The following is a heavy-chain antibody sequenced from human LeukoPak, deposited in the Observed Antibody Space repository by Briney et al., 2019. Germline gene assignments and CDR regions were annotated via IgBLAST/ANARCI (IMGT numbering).Heavy chain of an antibody. D-gene: IGHD3-9*01. Sequence: PGRSLRLSCAASGFTFSSYAMHWVRRAPGKGLEWVAVISYDGSNKYYADSVKGRFTISRDNSKNTLYLQMNSLRAEDTAVCYCARDALRYFDWSSPNDYWGQGTLVTVSS. CDR3: ARDALRYFDWSSPNDY. CDR1: GFTFSSYA. J-gene: IGHJ4*02. CDR2: ISYDGSNK. V-gene: IGHV3-30*04.